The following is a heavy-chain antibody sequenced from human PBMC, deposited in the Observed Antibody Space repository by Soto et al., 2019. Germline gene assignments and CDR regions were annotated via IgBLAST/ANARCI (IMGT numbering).Heavy chain of an antibody. CDR2: MNPNSGNT. D-gene: IGHD2-2*01. J-gene: IGHJ6*02. V-gene: IGHV1-8*01. CDR1: GYTFTSYD. CDR3: ARDRAVLVPAALNDYYYYGMDV. Sequence: QVQLVQSGAEVKKPGASVKVSCKASGYTFTSYDINWVRQATGQGREWMGWMNPNSGNTGYAQKFQGRVTMTRNTSISTAYMELSSLRSEDTAVYYCARDRAVLVPAALNDYYYYGMDVWGQGTTVTVSS.